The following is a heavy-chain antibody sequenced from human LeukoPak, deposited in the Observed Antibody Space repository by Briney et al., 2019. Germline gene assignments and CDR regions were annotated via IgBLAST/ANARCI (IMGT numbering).Heavy chain of an antibody. J-gene: IGHJ4*02. D-gene: IGHD5-24*01. CDR2: ISYDGSNK. CDR1: GFTFSSYA. V-gene: IGHV3-30-3*01. Sequence: PGGSLRLSCAASGFTFSSYAMHWVRQAPGKGLEWVAVISYDGSNKYYADSVKGRFTISRDNSKNTLYLQMNSLRAGDTAVYYCATVRDGREQLRFDYWGQGTLVTVSS. CDR3: ATVRDGREQLRFDY.